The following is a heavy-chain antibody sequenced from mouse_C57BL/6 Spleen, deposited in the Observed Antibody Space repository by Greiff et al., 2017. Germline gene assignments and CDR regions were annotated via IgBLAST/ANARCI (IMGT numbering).Heavy chain of an antibody. CDR2: IYPGSGST. CDR3: ARRLYYYGRSPEIAY. CDR1: GYTFTSYW. D-gene: IGHD1-1*01. J-gene: IGHJ3*01. V-gene: IGHV1-55*01. Sequence: QVQLQQPGAELVKPGASVKMSCKASGYTFTSYWITWVKQRPGQGLEWIGDIYPGSGSTNYNEKFKSKATLTVDTSSSTAYMQLSSLTSEDSAVYYCARRLYYYGRSPEIAYWGQGTLVTVSA.